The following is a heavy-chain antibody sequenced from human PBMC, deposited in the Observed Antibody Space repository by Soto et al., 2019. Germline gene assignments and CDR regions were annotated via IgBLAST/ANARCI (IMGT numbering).Heavy chain of an antibody. CDR3: AKDFGAWSDS. Sequence: GGSLRLSCAASGFAFSTYGMHWVRQAPGKGLEWVALISYDGGDFYYADSVKGRFTISRDNSKHTLSLQMDSLRVEDTAVYYCAKDFGAWSDSWGQGTMVTVSS. V-gene: IGHV3-30*18. J-gene: IGHJ5*01. CDR2: ISYDGGDF. D-gene: IGHD3-10*01. CDR1: GFAFSTYG.